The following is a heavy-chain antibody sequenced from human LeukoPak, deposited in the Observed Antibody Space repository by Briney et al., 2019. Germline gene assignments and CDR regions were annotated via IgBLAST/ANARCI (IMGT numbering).Heavy chain of an antibody. J-gene: IGHJ4*02. CDR1: ASTPRSYW. Sequence: GRSMRLAWPLAASTPRSYWMGWARPADGEGLEWVANIKQDQSEKYYVDSVKGRFTISRDNAKKSLYLQMHSLRVEDTAIYYCAREGVPDFWGQGTLVTVSS. D-gene: IGHD2-8*01. V-gene: IGHV3-7*01. CDR3: AREGVPDF. CDR2: IKQDQSEK.